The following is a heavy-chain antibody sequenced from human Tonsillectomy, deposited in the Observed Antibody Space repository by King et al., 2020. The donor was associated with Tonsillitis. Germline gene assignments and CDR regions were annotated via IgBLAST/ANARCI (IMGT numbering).Heavy chain of an antibody. J-gene: IGHJ4*02. D-gene: IGHD1-1*01. CDR1: GVPFSSYT. Sequence: VQLVESGGGLVQPGGSLRLSCAASGVPFSSYTMSWVRQAPGKELEWVSTISGSGSSTYYADSVKGRFTISRDNSKNTLYLQMSSLKAEDTAAYYCARNLELEGFDYWGQGTLVTVSS. CDR3: ARNLELEGFDY. CDR2: ISGSGSST. V-gene: IGHV3-23*04.